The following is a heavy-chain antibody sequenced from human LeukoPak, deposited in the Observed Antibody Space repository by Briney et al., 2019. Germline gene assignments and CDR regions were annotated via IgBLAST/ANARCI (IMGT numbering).Heavy chain of an antibody. CDR2: INPNSGGT. J-gene: IGHJ4*02. D-gene: IGHD5-18*01. CDR3: ARDLDTAMDTFFFDY. Sequence: ASVKVSCKASGYTFTGYYMHWVRQAPGQGLEWMEWINPNSGGTNYAQKFQGRVTMTRDTSISTAYMELSRLRSDDTAVYYCARDLDTAMDTFFFDYWGQGTLVTVSS. CDR1: GYTFTGYY. V-gene: IGHV1-2*02.